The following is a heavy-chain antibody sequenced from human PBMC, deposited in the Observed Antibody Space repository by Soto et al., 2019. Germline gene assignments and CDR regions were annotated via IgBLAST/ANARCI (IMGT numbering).Heavy chain of an antibody. Sequence: SETLSLTCAVYGGSFSGYYWSWIRQPPGKGLEWIGEINHSGSTNYNPSLKSRVTISVDTSKNQFSLKLSSVTAADTAVYYCARGYPDSSGEDRPLPDRLYGMDVWGQGTTVTVSS. CDR3: ARGYPDSSGEDRPLPDRLYGMDV. J-gene: IGHJ6*02. D-gene: IGHD3-22*01. CDR1: GGSFSGYY. CDR2: INHSGST. V-gene: IGHV4-34*01.